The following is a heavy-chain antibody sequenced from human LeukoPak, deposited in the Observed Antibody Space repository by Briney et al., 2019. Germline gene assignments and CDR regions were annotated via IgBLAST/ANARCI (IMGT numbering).Heavy chain of an antibody. V-gene: IGHV5-51*01. CDR3: ARQIKRDGYVNLGDAFDI. Sequence: GESLKISCKGSGYSFTSYWIGWVRQMPGKGLEWMGIIYPGDSDTRYSPSFQGQVTISADKSISTAYLQWSSLKASDTAMYYCARQIKRDGYVNLGDAFDIWGQGTMVTVSS. CDR2: IYPGDSDT. J-gene: IGHJ3*02. D-gene: IGHD5-24*01. CDR1: GYSFTSYW.